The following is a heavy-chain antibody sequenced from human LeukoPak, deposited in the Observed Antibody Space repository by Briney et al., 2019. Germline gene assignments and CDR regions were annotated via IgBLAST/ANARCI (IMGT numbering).Heavy chain of an antibody. CDR2: ISSSSNYI. Sequence: GGSLRLSCAASDFTFNSYNMNWVRQAPGKGLEWVSSISSSSNYIYYADSVKGRFTISRDSAKNSLYLQMNSLRAEDTAVYYCGRGYDFGSGQGGGKFYYHMDVWGKGTTVTVSS. CDR3: GRGYDFGSGQGGGKFYYHMDV. D-gene: IGHD3-3*01. J-gene: IGHJ6*03. V-gene: IGHV3-21*01. CDR1: DFTFNSYN.